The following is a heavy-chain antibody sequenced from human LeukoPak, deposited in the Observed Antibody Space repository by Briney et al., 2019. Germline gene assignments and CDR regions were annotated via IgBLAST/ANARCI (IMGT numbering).Heavy chain of an antibody. CDR1: GGSISSGGYS. CDR3: ARNAGTKDYYYGMDV. V-gene: IGHV4-61*08. CDR2: FFYSGST. D-gene: IGHD2-2*01. J-gene: IGHJ6*02. Sequence: PSETLSLTCAVSGGSISSGGYSWSWIRQPPGKGLEWIGYFFYSGSTRYNPSLKSRVTISGDMSNNQFSLRLTSLTAADTAVYYCARNAGTKDYYYGMDVWGQGTTVIVSS.